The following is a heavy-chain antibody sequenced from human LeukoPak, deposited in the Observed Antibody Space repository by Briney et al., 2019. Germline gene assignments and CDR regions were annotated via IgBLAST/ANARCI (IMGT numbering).Heavy chain of an antibody. D-gene: IGHD3-22*01. J-gene: IGHJ2*01. Sequence: SETLSLTCTLSGGSISTYYWTWIRQPPGKGLEWIGYIYYTGSTNYNPSLKSRVTISVDTSRNQFPLKLSSVTAADTAVYYCARYYYDSSGAWRYYDLWGRGTLVTVSP. CDR3: ARYYYDSSGAWRYYDL. CDR2: IYYTGST. V-gene: IGHV4-59*01. CDR1: GGSISTYY.